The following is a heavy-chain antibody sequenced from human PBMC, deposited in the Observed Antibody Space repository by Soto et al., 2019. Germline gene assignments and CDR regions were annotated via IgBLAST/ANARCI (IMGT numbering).Heavy chain of an antibody. V-gene: IGHV1-18*04. CDR3: ARSSAPGGSYYGEAFDY. CDR2: ISAYNGNT. CDR1: GYTFTSYG. Sequence: GASVKVSCKASGYTFTSYGISWVRQAPGQGLEWMGWISAYNGNTNYAQKLQGRVTMTTDTSTSTAYMELRSLRSDDTAVYYCARSSAPGGSYYGEAFDYWGQGTLVTFSS. J-gene: IGHJ4*02. D-gene: IGHD1-26*01.